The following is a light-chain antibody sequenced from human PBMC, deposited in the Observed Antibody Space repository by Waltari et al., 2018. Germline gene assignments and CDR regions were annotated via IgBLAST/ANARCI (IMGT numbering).Light chain of an antibody. J-gene: IGKJ2*01. CDR1: QSVSSSY. CDR2: GAS. V-gene: IGKV3-20*01. CDR3: QQTYSVPHT. Sequence: EIVLTQSPGTLSLSPGERATLSCRASQSVSSSYLAWYQQKPGQAPRLLIYGASSRATGIPDRFSGSGSGTDFTLTISRLEPEDFAVYYCQQTYSVPHTFGQGTKLEIK.